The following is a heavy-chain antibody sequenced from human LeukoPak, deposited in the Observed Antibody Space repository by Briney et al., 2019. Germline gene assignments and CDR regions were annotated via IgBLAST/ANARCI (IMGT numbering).Heavy chain of an antibody. J-gene: IGHJ3*02. CDR1: GYSFTTYW. CDR3: ARRIHSGSSGFAI. Sequence: GESLKISCKGSGYSFTTYWIGWVRQMAGKVLEWMWIIYPGDSDTGYSPSVQGLVTISADKSIRTAYLQRSSLKASDTGMYYCARRIHSGSSGFAIWGQGTMVTVSS. V-gene: IGHV5-51*01. D-gene: IGHD1-26*01. CDR2: IYPGDSDT.